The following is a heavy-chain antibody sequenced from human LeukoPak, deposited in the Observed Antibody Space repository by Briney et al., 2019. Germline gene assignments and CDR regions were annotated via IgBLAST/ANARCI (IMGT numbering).Heavy chain of an antibody. Sequence: PSETLSLTCTVSGGSISSYYWSWIRQPPGKGLEWIGYIYYSGSTNYNPSLKSRLTISVDASKNQFSLKLSSVAATDTAVYYCASLTTVTQGYFDSWGQGTLVTVSS. CDR1: GGSISSYY. D-gene: IGHD4-17*01. J-gene: IGHJ4*02. CDR3: ASLTTVTQGYFDS. V-gene: IGHV4-59*08. CDR2: IYYSGST.